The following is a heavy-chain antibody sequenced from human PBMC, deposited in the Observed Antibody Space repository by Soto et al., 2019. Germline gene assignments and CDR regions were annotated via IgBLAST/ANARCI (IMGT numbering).Heavy chain of an antibody. CDR2: IYYSGST. CDR1: GGSISSGGYY. Sequence: QVQLQESGPGLVKPSQPLSLTCTVSGGSISSGGYYWSWIRQHPGKGLEWIGYIYYSGSTYYNPSLKRRVTISVDTSKNQCSLKRSSVTAADTAVEYCARDSGGSQLNWGDPWGQGTLVTVSS. D-gene: IGHD2-15*01. CDR3: ARDSGGSQLNWGDP. V-gene: IGHV4-31*03. J-gene: IGHJ5*02.